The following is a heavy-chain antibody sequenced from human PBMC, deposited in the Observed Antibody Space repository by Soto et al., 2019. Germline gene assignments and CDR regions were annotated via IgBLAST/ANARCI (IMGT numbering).Heavy chain of an antibody. CDR2: IIPIFGTA. V-gene: IGHV1-69*12. Sequence: QVQLVQSGAEVKKPGSSVKVSCKASGGTFNSYAISWVRQAPGQGLEWMGGIIPIFGTADYAQKFQGRITITADESTSSXYRELSIRRSEDTAVYYCASHWGQAKRYYYYGMDVWGQGPTVTVSS. CDR1: GGTFNSYA. D-gene: IGHD7-27*01. J-gene: IGHJ6*02. CDR3: ASHWGQAKRYYYYGMDV.